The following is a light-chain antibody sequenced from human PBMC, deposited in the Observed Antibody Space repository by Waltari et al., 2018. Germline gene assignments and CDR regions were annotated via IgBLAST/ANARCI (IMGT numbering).Light chain of an antibody. CDR1: SSNIGDNV. CDR2: RSE. Sequence: QSVLTQPPSASGTPGQRVTISCSGSSSNIGDNVVNWYQQLPGKAPTLLIYRSEQRHSWVPDRFSGSKSGTIASLAISGLQSADEGDYYCAAWDDSLHGHWVFGGGTKVTVL. V-gene: IGLV1-44*01. CDR3: AAWDDSLHGHWV. J-gene: IGLJ3*02.